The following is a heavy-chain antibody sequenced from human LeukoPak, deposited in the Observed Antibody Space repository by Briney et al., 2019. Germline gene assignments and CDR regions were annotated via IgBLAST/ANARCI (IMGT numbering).Heavy chain of an antibody. V-gene: IGHV4-38-2*02. CDR3: ARGYYYSFGY. D-gene: IGHD2-8*01. CDR2: VYNSGST. Sequence: SETLSLTCTVSDYSISSASFWGWIRQPPGKGLEWIGTVYNSGSTHYNASLKSRPTISVDTSKNQFSLKLSSVTAADTAVYYCARGYYYSFGYWGQGTLVTVSS. CDR1: DYSISSASF. J-gene: IGHJ4*02.